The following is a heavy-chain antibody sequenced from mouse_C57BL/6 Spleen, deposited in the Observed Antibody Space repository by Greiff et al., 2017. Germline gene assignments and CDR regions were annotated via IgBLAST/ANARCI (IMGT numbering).Heavy chain of an antibody. D-gene: IGHD2-4*01. CDR1: GFSLTSYG. J-gene: IGHJ1*03. CDR2: IWSGGST. CDR3: AKTDYDRGYFDV. Sequence: VNLVESGPGLVQPSQSLSITCTVSGFSLTSYGVHWVRQPPGKGLEWLGVIWSGGSTDYNAAFISRLSISKDNSKSQVFFKMNSLQADDTAIYYCAKTDYDRGYFDVWGTGTTVTVSS. V-gene: IGHV2-4*01.